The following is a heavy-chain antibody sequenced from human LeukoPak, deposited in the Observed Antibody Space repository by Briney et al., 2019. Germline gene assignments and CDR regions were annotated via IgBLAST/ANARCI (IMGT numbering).Heavy chain of an antibody. Sequence: GGSLRPSCAASGFTFSSYSMNWVRQAPGKGLEWVSSISSSGSYIFHADSVKGRFTISRDNAKNSLYLQMNSLRAEDTAVYYCASNVVVPYGMDVWGQGTTVTVSS. D-gene: IGHD2-2*01. CDR2: ISSSGSYI. CDR3: ASNVVVPYGMDV. J-gene: IGHJ6*02. V-gene: IGHV3-21*04. CDR1: GFTFSSYS.